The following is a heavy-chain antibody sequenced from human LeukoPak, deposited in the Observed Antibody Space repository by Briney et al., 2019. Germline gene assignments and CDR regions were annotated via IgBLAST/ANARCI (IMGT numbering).Heavy chain of an antibody. J-gene: IGHJ4*02. CDR2: ITGDGTST. V-gene: IGHV3-23*01. Sequence: GGSLRLSCAASGFTFISFGMNWVRQAPGKGLEWVSGITGDGTSTYHADSVKGRFTISRDNSKNTLYLQMNSLRAEDTAVYYCAKSGLNRFDYWGQGTLVTVSS. D-gene: IGHD2-15*01. CDR1: GFTFISFG. CDR3: AKSGLNRFDY.